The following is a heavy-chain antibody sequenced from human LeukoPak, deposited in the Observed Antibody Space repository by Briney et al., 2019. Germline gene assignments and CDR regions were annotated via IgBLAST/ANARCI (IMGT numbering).Heavy chain of an antibody. CDR3: ASVMNGVVKFDF. D-gene: IGHD3-3*01. Sequence: SQTLSLTCTVSGASISSGAYYWSWIRQPPGKGLEWIGYIYYTGSTYYNPSLKSRITLSLDTSKNQFSLMLSSVTAADTAVYYCASVMNGVVKFDFWGQGTLVTVSS. J-gene: IGHJ4*02. V-gene: IGHV4-30-4*01. CDR1: GASISSGAYY. CDR2: IYYTGST.